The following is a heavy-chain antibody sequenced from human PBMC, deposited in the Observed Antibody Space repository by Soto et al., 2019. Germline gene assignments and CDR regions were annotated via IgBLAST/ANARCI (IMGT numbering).Heavy chain of an antibody. V-gene: IGHV3-74*03. J-gene: IGHJ5*02. D-gene: IGHD3-10*01. CDR1: GFIFSSYW. CDR3: ARGFMARGRDSNWFAP. Sequence: PGGSLRLSCAASGFIFSSYWMHWVRQVPGKGPVWVARINSDGRNTKYADSVKGRFTISRDNAKNTLYLQMNSLRAEDTAVYYCARGFMARGRDSNWFAPWGQGTVVTVSS. CDR2: INSDGRNT.